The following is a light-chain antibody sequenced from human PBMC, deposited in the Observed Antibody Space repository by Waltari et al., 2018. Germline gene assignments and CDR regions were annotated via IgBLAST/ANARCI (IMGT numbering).Light chain of an antibody. CDR1: QRINSY. J-gene: IGKJ2*01. CDR3: QQSYSSPYT. CDR2: GAS. Sequence: DIQMTQSPSSLSASVGDRVTITCRASQRINSYLNWYQQKPGKAPKRLIYGASSLQSGVPSGFSGSGSGTEFTLTISSLQPEDSATYYCQQSYSSPYTFGQGTKLEIK. V-gene: IGKV1-39*01.